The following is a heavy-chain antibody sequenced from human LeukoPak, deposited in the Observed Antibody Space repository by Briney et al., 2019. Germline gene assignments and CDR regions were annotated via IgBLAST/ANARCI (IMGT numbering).Heavy chain of an antibody. V-gene: IGHV4-59*12. Sequence: SETLSLICTVSGGSISNYYWSWIRQPPGKGLEWIGDIYYSGSTNYNPSLKSRVTISVDTSKNLFSLNLSSVTAADTAVYYCAREQSASSRYYFDYWGQGTLVSVSS. D-gene: IGHD6-19*01. CDR1: GGSISNYY. J-gene: IGHJ4*02. CDR3: AREQSASSRYYFDY. CDR2: IYYSGST.